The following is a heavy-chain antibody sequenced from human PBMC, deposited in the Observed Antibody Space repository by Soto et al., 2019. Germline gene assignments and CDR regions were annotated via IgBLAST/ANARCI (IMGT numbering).Heavy chain of an antibody. J-gene: IGHJ3*02. CDR1: GFTFSSYA. D-gene: IGHD1-1*01. Sequence: EVQLLESGGGLVQPGGSLRLSCAASGFTFSSYAMSWVRQAPGKGLEWVSAISGSGGSTYYADSVKGRFTISRDNSKNTLYLQMNSLRAEDTVVYYCAKDPSYTTGTTDAFDIWGQGTMVTVSS. CDR3: AKDPSYTTGTTDAFDI. CDR2: ISGSGGST. V-gene: IGHV3-23*01.